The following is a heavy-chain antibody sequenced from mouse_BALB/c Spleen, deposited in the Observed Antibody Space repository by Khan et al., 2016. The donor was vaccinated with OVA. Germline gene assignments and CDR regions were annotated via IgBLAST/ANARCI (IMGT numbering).Heavy chain of an antibody. CDR2: LNTYTGEP. J-gene: IGHJ4*01. D-gene: IGHD2-10*01. Sequence: QIQLVQSEPELKKRGETGKSPCKACGHTFTKYGMNWVKQAPGKGLKWMGWLNTYTGEPAYADDLNGRFALCLETSAGTAYLQINNRKHEDTATYSCARPPYFSYVLDNWGQGTSVTVSS. V-gene: IGHV9-3-1*01. CDR3: ARPPYFSYVLDN. CDR1: GHTFTKYG.